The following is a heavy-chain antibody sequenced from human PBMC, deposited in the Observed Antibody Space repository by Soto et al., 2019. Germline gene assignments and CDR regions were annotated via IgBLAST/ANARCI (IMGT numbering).Heavy chain of an antibody. CDR3: ARDRGYCSGGSCYPLRAFDI. Sequence: EVQLVESGGGLVQPGGSLRLSCEASGFTFSSYSMNWVRQAPGKGLEWVSYISSSSSTIYYADSVKGRFTISRDNAKNSLYLQMNSLRDEDTAVYYCARDRGYCSGGSCYPLRAFDIWGQGTMVTVSS. J-gene: IGHJ3*02. CDR2: ISSSSSTI. D-gene: IGHD2-15*01. CDR1: GFTFSSYS. V-gene: IGHV3-48*02.